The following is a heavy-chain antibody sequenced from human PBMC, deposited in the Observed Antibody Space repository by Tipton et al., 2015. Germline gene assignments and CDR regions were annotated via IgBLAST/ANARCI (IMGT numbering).Heavy chain of an antibody. CDR3: AKDRAREWIVGATYFDY. J-gene: IGHJ4*02. Sequence: RSLRLSCAVSGFALSSYGMHWVRQAPGKGLEWVAIISYNGRNTYYADSVKGRFTISRDTSKNTLYLDMNSLREDDTAIYYCAKDRAREWIVGATYFDYWGQGILVTVSS. D-gene: IGHD1-26*01. CDR1: GFALSSYG. CDR2: ISYNGRNT. V-gene: IGHV3-30*18.